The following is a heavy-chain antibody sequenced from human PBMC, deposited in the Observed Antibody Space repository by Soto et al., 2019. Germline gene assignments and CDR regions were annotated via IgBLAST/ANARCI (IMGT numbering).Heavy chain of an antibody. CDR3: ARLGPGGHDGFDI. V-gene: IGHV4-31*11. J-gene: IGHJ3*02. Sequence: QVQLQESGPGLVKPSRSLSLTCAVSGGSITSGFYSWSWIRQHPSKGLEWIGSVSYSGTTKCNPSLESRFSISLGASENLFSLRLTSLTAADRAIYFCARLGPGGHDGFDIWGQGTSVIVSS. CDR1: GGSITSGFYS. D-gene: IGHD3-10*01. CDR2: VSYSGTT.